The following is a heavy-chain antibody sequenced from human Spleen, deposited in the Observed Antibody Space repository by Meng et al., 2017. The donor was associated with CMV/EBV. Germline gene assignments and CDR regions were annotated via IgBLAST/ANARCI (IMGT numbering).Heavy chain of an antibody. Sequence: GESLKISCTASGFTFTDYYMTWIRQAPGKGLEWVSYIYSSGTTMYYADSVKGRFTISRDNAKNSLYLQMNSLRAEDTALYYCAKEVEAARTYYYGMDVWGQGTTVTVSS. CDR2: IYSSGTTM. J-gene: IGHJ6*02. V-gene: IGHV3-11*01. CDR1: GFTFTDYY. CDR3: AKEVEAARTYYYGMDV. D-gene: IGHD6-6*01.